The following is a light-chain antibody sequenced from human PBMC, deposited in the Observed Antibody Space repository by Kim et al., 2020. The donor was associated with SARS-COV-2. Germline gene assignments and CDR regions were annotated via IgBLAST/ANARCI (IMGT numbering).Light chain of an antibody. J-gene: IGLJ3*02. V-gene: IGLV3-21*04. Sequence: PCKPDRNTCGGNNIGSKSVHWYQQKPGQAPVLVIYYDSDRPSGIPERFSGSNSGNSATLTISRVEAGDEADYYCQVWDSSSDHPVFGGGTQLSVL. CDR3: QVWDSSSDHPV. CDR1: NIGSKS. CDR2: YDS.